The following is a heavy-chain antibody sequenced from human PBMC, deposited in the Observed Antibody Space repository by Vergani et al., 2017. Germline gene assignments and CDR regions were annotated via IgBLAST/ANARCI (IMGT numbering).Heavy chain of an antibody. CDR2: IIPIFGTA. D-gene: IGHD5-24*01. J-gene: IGHJ4*02. CDR3: ARDRPAGMATIFDY. V-gene: IGHV1-69*01. Sequence: QVQLVQSGAEVKKPGSSVKVSCKASGGTFSSYDISWVRQAPGQGLEWMGGIIPIFGTANYAQKFQSRVTITADESTRTAYMELSSLGSEDTAVYYCARDRPAGMATIFDYWGQGTLVTVSS. CDR1: GGTFSSYD.